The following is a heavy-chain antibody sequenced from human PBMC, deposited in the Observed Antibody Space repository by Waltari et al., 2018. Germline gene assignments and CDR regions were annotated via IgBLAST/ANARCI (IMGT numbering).Heavy chain of an antibody. V-gene: IGHV1-69*13. J-gene: IGHJ4*02. CDR1: GVTFSSYA. CDR2: IIPIFGTA. CDR3: ARDPPLYSGSKPGLDY. Sequence: QVQLVQSGAEVKKPGSAVKVSCKASGVTFSSYAISWVRQAPGQGLEWMGGIIPIFGTANYAQKFQGRVTITADESTSTAYMELSSLRSEDTAVYYCARDPPLYSGSKPGLDYWGQGTLVTVSS. D-gene: IGHD1-26*01.